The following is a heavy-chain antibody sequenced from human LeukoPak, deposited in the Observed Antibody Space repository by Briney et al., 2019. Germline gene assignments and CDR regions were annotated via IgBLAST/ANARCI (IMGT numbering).Heavy chain of an antibody. D-gene: IGHD3-22*01. J-gene: IGHJ4*02. CDR1: GGSISSYY. CDR3: ARESYYDRGYFDY. CDR2: IYYSGST. Sequence: PSETLSLTCTVSGGSISSYYWSWIRQPPGKGLEWIGYIYYSGSTYYNPSLKSRVTISVDTSKNQFSLKLSSVTAADTAVYYCARESYYDRGYFDYWGQGTLVTVSS. V-gene: IGHV4-59*12.